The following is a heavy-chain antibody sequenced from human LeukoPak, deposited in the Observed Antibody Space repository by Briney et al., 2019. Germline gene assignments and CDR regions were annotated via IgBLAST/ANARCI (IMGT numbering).Heavy chain of an antibody. V-gene: IGHV3-21*01. Sequence: GGSLRLSCAASGFTFSSYNMNWVRQAPGKGLEWVSSISSSSTYIYYADSVKGRFTISRDNAKNSLYLQMNSLRAEDTAVYYCASYLPLWSYRGQGTLVTVSS. CDR1: GFTFSSYN. CDR3: ASYLPLWSY. CDR2: ISSSSTYI. J-gene: IGHJ4*02. D-gene: IGHD3-3*01.